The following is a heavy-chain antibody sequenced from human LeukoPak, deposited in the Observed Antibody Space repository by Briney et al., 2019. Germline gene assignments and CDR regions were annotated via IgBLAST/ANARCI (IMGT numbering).Heavy chain of an antibody. Sequence: GGSLRLSCAASRFSFSSCGMHWVRQTPGKGLEWVAAIAKDGTDIHYVDSVKGRFTISRDNSRNTLYLQMFSLSTEDTAVYYCVKAGYYDSSGYYYYLDYWGQGTLVSVSS. J-gene: IGHJ4*02. CDR2: IAKDGTDI. CDR1: RFSFSSCG. D-gene: IGHD3-22*01. V-gene: IGHV3-30*18. CDR3: VKAGYYDSSGYYYYLDY.